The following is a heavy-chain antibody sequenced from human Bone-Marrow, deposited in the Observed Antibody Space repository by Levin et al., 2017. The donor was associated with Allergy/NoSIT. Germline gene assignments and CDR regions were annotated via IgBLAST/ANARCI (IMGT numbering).Heavy chain of an antibody. V-gene: IGHV4-61*01. J-gene: IGHJ4*02. D-gene: IGHD2-15*01. Sequence: PSETLSLTCTVSGGSVSSGSYYWSWIRQPPGKGLEWIGYIYYSGNTNYNPSLKSRVTISVDTSKNQFSLKLSSVTAADTAVYYCARRGYCSGGSCYSFDYWGQGTLVTVSS. CDR2: IYYSGNT. CDR1: GGSVSSGSYY. CDR3: ARRGYCSGGSCYSFDY.